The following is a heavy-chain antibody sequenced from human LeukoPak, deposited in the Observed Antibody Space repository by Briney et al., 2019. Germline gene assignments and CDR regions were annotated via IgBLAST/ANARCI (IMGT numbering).Heavy chain of an antibody. Sequence: PSETLSLTCTVSGGSISSSNYYWGWIRQPPGKGLEWIGGIYYRGSTYYSPSLKSRVTISLDTSKAQISLRLTSVTAADTAVYYCATLVSGSYHFDNWGQGTLVTVSS. CDR3: ATLVSGSYHFDN. CDR1: GGSISSSNYY. J-gene: IGHJ4*02. V-gene: IGHV4-39*01. D-gene: IGHD1-26*01. CDR2: IYYRGST.